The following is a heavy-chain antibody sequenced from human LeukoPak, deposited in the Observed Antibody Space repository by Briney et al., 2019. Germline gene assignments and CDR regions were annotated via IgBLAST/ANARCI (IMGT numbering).Heavy chain of an antibody. V-gene: IGHV4-59*08. CDR2: IYYGGST. J-gene: IGHJ4*02. D-gene: IGHD2-2*01. CDR1: GGSISSYY. Sequence: SETLSLTCTVSGGSISSYYWSWIRQPPGKGLEWIGYIYYGGSTNYNPSLKSRVTISVDTSKNQFSLKLSSVTAADTAVYYCARLDYCSSTSCYDPNFDYWGQGTLVTVSS. CDR3: ARLDYCSSTSCYDPNFDY.